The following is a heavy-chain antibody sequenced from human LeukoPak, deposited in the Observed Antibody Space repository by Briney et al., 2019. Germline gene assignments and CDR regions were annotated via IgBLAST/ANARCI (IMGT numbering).Heavy chain of an antibody. CDR2: MNPNSGNT. Sequence: ASVKVSCKASGYPFTSFDINWVRQATGQGLEWMGWMNPNSGNTGYAQNFQGRVTVTRSSSISTAYMELGSLRSEDTAVYYCARGPSAYRLYHYGRTSGAKGPRSPSP. CDR1: GYPFTSFD. D-gene: IGHD3-16*01. V-gene: IGHV1-8*01. J-gene: IGHJ6*02. CDR3: ARGPSAYRLYHYGRTS.